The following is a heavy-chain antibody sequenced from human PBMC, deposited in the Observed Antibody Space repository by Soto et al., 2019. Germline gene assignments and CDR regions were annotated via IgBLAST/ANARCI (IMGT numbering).Heavy chain of an antibody. CDR2: IYSGGST. CDR3: AREDIGSGYERENYYYYGMDV. CDR1: GFTVSSNY. V-gene: IGHV3-66*01. Sequence: GGSLRLSCAASGFTVSSNYMSWVRQAPGKGLEWVSVIYSGGSTYYADSVKGRFTISRDNSKNTLYLQMNSLRAEDTAVYYCAREDIGSGYERENYYYYGMDVWGQGTTVTVSS. D-gene: IGHD5-12*01. J-gene: IGHJ6*02.